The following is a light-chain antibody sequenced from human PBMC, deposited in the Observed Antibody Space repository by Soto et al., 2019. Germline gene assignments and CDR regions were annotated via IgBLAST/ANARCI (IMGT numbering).Light chain of an antibody. CDR1: QSVSDK. CDR2: HAS. J-gene: IGKJ1*01. Sequence: IVLTQTPCTLSWSPGQRASLCCRASQSVSDKLAWYQQKPGQAPRLLIYHASARATGIPARFSFSGSGTEFTLTISGLQFQDVAAYYCKQYNNQLPWTIGQGTKVEIK. CDR3: KQYNNQLPWT. V-gene: IGKV3-15*01.